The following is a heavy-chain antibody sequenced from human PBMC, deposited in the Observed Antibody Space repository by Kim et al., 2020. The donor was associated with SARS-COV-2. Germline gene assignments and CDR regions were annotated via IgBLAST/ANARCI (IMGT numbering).Heavy chain of an antibody. CDR1: GDSVSSNSAA. CDR2: TYYRSKWYN. D-gene: IGHD5-12*01. J-gene: IGHJ6*02. Sequence: SQTLSLTCAISGDSVSSNSAAWNWIRQSPSRGLEWLGRTYYRSKWYNDYAVSVKSRITINPDTSKNQFSLQLNSVTPEDTAVYYCARVLYSGYDGGFYYYYGMDVWGQGTTVTVSS. CDR3: ARVLYSGYDGGFYYYYGMDV. V-gene: IGHV6-1*01.